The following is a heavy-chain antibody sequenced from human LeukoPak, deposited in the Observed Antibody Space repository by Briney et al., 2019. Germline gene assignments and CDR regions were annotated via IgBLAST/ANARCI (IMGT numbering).Heavy chain of an antibody. CDR1: RYTFTSYG. J-gene: IGHJ4*02. V-gene: IGHV1-18*01. D-gene: IGHD2-2*01. CDR3: ARGGNIVVVPAANYYFDY. CDR2: ISAYNGNT. Sequence: ASVKVSCKASRYTFTSYGISWVRQAPGQGLEWMGWISAYNGNTNYAQKLQGRVTMTTDTSTSTAYMELRSLRSDDTAVYYCARGGNIVVVPAANYYFDYWGQGTLVTVSS.